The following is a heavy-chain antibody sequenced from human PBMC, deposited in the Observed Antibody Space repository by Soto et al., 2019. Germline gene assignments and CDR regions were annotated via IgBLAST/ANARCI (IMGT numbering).Heavy chain of an antibody. CDR1: GGSISSYY. CDR2: IYYSGST. J-gene: IGHJ6*02. V-gene: IGHV4-59*01. Sequence: PSGCLSLTCTVSGGSISSYYWSWIRQPPGKGLEWIGYIYYSGSTNYNPSLKSRVTISVDTSKNQFSLKLSSVTAADTAVYYCARLIAAAGTWYYYGMDVWGQGTTVTVSS. D-gene: IGHD6-13*01. CDR3: ARLIAAAGTWYYYGMDV.